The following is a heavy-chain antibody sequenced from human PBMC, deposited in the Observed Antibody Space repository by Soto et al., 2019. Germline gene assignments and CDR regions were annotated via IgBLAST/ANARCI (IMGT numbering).Heavy chain of an antibody. CDR3: ARGGYCSGASCAYMGHYYYYGMDV. Sequence: SETLSLTCTVSGGSISTGSYYGGWIRQPPVKGLEWIGRIYYSGSTYYNPSLKSRVTISVDTSKNQFSLKLSSVTAADTAMYYCARGGYCSGASCAYMGHYYYYGMDVWGQGTTVT. CDR1: GGSISTGSYY. J-gene: IGHJ6*02. D-gene: IGHD2-15*01. CDR2: IYYSGST. V-gene: IGHV4-39*01.